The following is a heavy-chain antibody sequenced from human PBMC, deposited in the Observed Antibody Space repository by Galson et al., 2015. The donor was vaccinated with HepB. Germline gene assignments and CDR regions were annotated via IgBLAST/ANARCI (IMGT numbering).Heavy chain of an antibody. CDR2: IKYDGSEK. V-gene: IGHV3-7*01. CDR1: GFTFSGFW. D-gene: IGHD2-2*02. J-gene: IGHJ5*02. Sequence: SLRLSCAASGFTFSGFWMNWVRQAPGKGLEWVANIKYDGSEKNYVDSVKGRFAISRDNAKNSVSLQMNSLRAEDTAVYYCATLGIVLGYCSTSSCYNDWIDPWGQGSLVTGSS. CDR3: ATLGIVLGYCSTSSCYNDWIDP.